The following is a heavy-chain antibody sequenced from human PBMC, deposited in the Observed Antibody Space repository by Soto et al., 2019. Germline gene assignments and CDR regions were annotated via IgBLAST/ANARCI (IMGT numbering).Heavy chain of an antibody. D-gene: IGHD2-15*01. CDR1: GYTFTSDG. V-gene: IGHV1-18*01. CDR2: ISAYNGNT. CDR3: ARDMLYCTGGSCGLGD. Sequence: WASVKVSCKAAGYTFTSDGISWVRQAPGQGLEWMGWISAYNGNTNYAPTLQGRVTITTDTSTSTAYMELSSLKSDDTAVYYCARDMLYCTGGSCGLGDWGQGTTVTVSS. J-gene: IGHJ6*02.